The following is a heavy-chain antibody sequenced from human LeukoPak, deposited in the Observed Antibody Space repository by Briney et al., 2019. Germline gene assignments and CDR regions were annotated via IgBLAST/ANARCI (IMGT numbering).Heavy chain of an antibody. Sequence: GGSLRLPCAAPGSTFSSYGMHWVRQAPGKGLGWVVVIWYDGSNKYYAACVKGRFTISRENSKNTLYLKMNSLRAEDTAVYYCAKDNTPPLYYYDSRGYLEYFQHWGQGTLVTVSS. J-gene: IGHJ1*01. D-gene: IGHD3-22*01. V-gene: IGHV3-30*02. CDR3: AKDNTPPLYYYDSRGYLEYFQH. CDR2: IWYDGSNK. CDR1: GSTFSSYG.